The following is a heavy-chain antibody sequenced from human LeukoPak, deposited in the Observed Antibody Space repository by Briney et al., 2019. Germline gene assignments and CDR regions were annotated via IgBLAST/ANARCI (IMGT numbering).Heavy chain of an antibody. D-gene: IGHD1-26*01. CDR1: GFTFSSYE. Sequence: GGSPRLSCAASGFTFSSYEMNWVRQAPGKGLEWVSYISSSSRTIYYADSVKGRFTISRDNAKNSLYLQMHSLRAEDTAVYYCARALIVGATPDVSWGQGTLVTVSS. CDR3: ARALIVGATPDVS. J-gene: IGHJ4*02. CDR2: ISSSSRTI. V-gene: IGHV3-48*03.